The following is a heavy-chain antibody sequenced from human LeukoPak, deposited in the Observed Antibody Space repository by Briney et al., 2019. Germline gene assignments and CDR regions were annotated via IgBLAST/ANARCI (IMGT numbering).Heavy chain of an antibody. D-gene: IGHD6-13*01. V-gene: IGHV3-21*01. J-gene: IGHJ4*02. CDR1: GFSFSSYT. CDR3: ARDPQGYSSSWFDY. CDR2: IRSSSSYI. Sequence: PGGSLRLSCAASGFSFSSYTMNWVRQAPGKGLEWVSSIRSSSSYIYYADSLKGRFTISRDNAKNSLYLQMNSLRAEDTAVYYRARDPQGYSSSWFDYWGQGTLVTVSS.